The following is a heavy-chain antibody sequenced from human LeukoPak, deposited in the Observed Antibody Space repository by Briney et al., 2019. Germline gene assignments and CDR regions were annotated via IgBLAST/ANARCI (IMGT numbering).Heavy chain of an antibody. D-gene: IGHD2-2*01. CDR2: VFHNGDS. Sequence: SDPLSLTCSVSCASVRSHLWSWIRQPPGKGLEWIGNVFHNGDSSFAPSLTSRVTMSVDTSKNQFSLNLNSVTAADTAVYYCASKPIVPASQGHYFDTWGQGILVTVSS. J-gene: IGHJ5*02. V-gene: IGHV4-59*02. CDR3: ASKPIVPASQGHYFDT. CDR1: CASVRSHL.